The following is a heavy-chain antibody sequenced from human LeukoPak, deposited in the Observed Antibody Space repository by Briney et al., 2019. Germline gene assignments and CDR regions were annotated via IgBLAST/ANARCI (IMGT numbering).Heavy chain of an antibody. CDR2: ISPTGGTT. Sequence: GGSLRLSCLDSGFTCSSNGMSWVGQCPGKGLEYVTSISPTGGTTYYADSVKGRLILSRDNFQNTVYLQMNSLAVEDTAMYYCARIGGSNSTDAFDLWGQGTMVGVSS. CDR1: GFTCSSNG. D-gene: IGHD3-3*01. J-gene: IGHJ3*01. CDR3: ARIGGSNSTDAFDL. V-gene: IGHV3-23*01.